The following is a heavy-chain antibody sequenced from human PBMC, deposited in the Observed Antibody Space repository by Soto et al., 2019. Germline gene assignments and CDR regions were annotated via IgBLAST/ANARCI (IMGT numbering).Heavy chain of an antibody. CDR3: ARATTYSSGWGGYFDY. CDR1: GYTFTGYY. Sequence: GASVKVSCKASGYTFTGYYMHWVRQAPGQGLEWMGWINPNSGGTNYAQKFQGRVTMTRDTSISTAYMELSRLRSDDTAVYYCARATTYSSGWGGYFDYWGQGQWSPSPQ. V-gene: IGHV1-2*02. J-gene: IGHJ4*02. CDR2: INPNSGGT. D-gene: IGHD6-19*01.